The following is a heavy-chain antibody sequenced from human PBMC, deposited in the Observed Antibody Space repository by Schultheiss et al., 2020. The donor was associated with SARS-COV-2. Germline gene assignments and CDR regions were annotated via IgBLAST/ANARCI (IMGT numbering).Heavy chain of an antibody. V-gene: IGHV3-49*03. Sequence: GGSLRLSCTASGFTFGDYAMSWFRQAPGKGLEWVGFIRSKAYGGTTEYAASVKGRFTISRDDSKSIAYLQMNSLKTEDTAVYYCTREMEWELLRYAFDIWGQGTMVTVSS. D-gene: IGHD1-26*01. CDR2: IRSKAYGGTT. CDR3: TREMEWELLRYAFDI. J-gene: IGHJ3*02. CDR1: GFTFGDYA.